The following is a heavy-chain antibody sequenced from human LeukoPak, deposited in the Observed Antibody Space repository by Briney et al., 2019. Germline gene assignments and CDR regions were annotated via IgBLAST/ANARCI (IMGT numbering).Heavy chain of an antibody. CDR2: INAGNGNT. D-gene: IGHD5-12*01. CDR1: GYTFTSYA. Sequence: ASVNVSCKASGYTFTSYAIHWVRQAPGQRLEWMGWINAGNGNTKYSQKIQGRVTITRDTSASTAYMELSSLRSDDTAVYYCARAKPYSGYDWGSWFDPWGQGTLVTVSS. J-gene: IGHJ5*02. CDR3: ARAKPYSGYDWGSWFDP. V-gene: IGHV1-3*01.